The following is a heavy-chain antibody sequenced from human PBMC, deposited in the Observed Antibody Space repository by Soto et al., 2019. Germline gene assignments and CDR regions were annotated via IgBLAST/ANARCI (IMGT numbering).Heavy chain of an antibody. CDR2: ISAYNGNT. V-gene: IGHV1-18*04. CDR3: ARDRESSGVRGTRLSGQYNWFAP. Sequence: QVQLVQSGAEVKKPGASVKVSCKASGYTFTSYGISWVRQAPGQGLEWMGWISAYNGNTNYAQKLQGRVTMTTDTSTSQAYMELRSLRSDDTAVYYCARDRESSGVRGTRLSGQYNWFAPWGEGTLVTVSS. CDR1: GYTFTSYG. J-gene: IGHJ5*02. D-gene: IGHD6-19*01.